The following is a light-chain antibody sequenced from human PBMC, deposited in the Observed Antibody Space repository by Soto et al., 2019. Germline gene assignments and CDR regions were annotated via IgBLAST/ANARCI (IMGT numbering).Light chain of an antibody. J-gene: IGKJ5*01. Sequence: AIPLTQSPSSLSASVGDRVTITCRASQGISSALAWYQQKPGKAPKLLIYDASSLESGVPSRFSGSGSGTDFTLTISSLQPEDFATYYCQQFNNYPVTFGQGTRLEIK. V-gene: IGKV1D-13*01. CDR3: QQFNNYPVT. CDR1: QGISSA. CDR2: DAS.